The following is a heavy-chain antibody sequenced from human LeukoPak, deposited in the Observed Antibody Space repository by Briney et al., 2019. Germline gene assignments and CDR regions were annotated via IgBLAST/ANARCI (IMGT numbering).Heavy chain of an antibody. V-gene: IGHV4-39*07. CDR2: IYYSGST. Sequence: PSETLSLTCTVSGGSISSSSYYWGWIRQPPGKGLEWIGSIYYSGSTYYNPSLKSRVTISEDTSKNQFSLKLSSVTAADTAVYYCARRSSSGSYYGATIRPRPYYFDYWGQGTLVTVSS. J-gene: IGHJ4*02. CDR3: ARRSSSGSYYGATIRPRPYYFDY. D-gene: IGHD1-26*01. CDR1: GGSISSSSYY.